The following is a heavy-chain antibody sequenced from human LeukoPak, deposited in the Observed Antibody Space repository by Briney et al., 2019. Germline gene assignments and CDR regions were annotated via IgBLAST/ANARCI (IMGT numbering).Heavy chain of an antibody. D-gene: IGHD2-2*01. CDR1: GGSFSGYY. Sequence: SETLSLTCAVYGGSFSGYYWSWIRQPPGKGLEWIGEIKHSGSTNYNPSLKSRVTISVDTSKNQFSLKLSSVTAADTAVYYCARHVKCSSTSCPWFFDYWGQGTLDTVSS. V-gene: IGHV4-34*01. CDR3: ARHVKCSSTSCPWFFDY. J-gene: IGHJ4*02. CDR2: IKHSGST.